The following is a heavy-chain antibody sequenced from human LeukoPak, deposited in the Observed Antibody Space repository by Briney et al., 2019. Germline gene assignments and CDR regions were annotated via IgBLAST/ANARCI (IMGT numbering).Heavy chain of an antibody. CDR1: GFTFSSYA. J-gene: IGHJ4*02. CDR3: ARDSSEGGRWLQLRTFDY. D-gene: IGHD5-24*01. CDR2: ISYDGSNK. V-gene: IGHV3-30-3*01. Sequence: PGGSLRLSCAASGFTFSSYAMHWVRQAPGKGLEWVAVISYDGSNKYYADSVKGRFTISRDNSKNTLYLQMNSLRAEDTAVYYCARDSSEGGRWLQLRTFDYWGQGTLVTVSS.